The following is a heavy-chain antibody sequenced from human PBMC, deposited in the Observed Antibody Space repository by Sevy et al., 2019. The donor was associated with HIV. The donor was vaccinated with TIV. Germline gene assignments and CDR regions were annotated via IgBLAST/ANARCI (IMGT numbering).Heavy chain of an antibody. Sequence: GGSLRLSCTASGFTFRSYWMSWVRQAPGKGLEWVATMKEDGSQRNNVDSVKGRFTISRDNAKNSLYLQMNSLRAEDRAVYYCVREGVGGYSYSLDCWGQGTLVTVSS. V-gene: IGHV3-7*01. J-gene: IGHJ4*02. CDR2: MKEDGSQR. CDR3: VREGVGGYSYSLDC. CDR1: GFTFRSYW. D-gene: IGHD5-18*01.